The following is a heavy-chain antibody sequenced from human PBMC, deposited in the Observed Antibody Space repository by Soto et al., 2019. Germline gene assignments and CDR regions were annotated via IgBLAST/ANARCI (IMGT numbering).Heavy chain of an antibody. CDR1: GFTFSRYA. Sequence: GGSLRLSCAASGFTFSRYAMSWVRQAPGKGLEWVSAISGSGGSTYYADSVKGRFTISRDNSKKTLYLQMNSLRAEETAVYYCAKEELQAYYDFWSGYSYYYYMDVWGKGTTVTVSS. J-gene: IGHJ6*03. CDR2: ISGSGGST. D-gene: IGHD3-3*01. CDR3: AKEELQAYYDFWSGYSYYYYMDV. V-gene: IGHV3-23*01.